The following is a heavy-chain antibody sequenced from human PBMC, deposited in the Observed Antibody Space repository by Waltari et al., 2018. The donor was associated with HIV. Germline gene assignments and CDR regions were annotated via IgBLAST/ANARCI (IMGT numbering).Heavy chain of an antibody. CDR1: GGSFSGYY. V-gene: IGHV4-34*01. CDR2: NNHSGST. D-gene: IGHD2-2*01. CDR3: ARRSCSSTSCYARARGGMDV. J-gene: IGHJ6*02. Sequence: QVQLQQWGAGLLKPSETLSLTCAVYGGSFSGYYWSWIRQPPGKGLEWIGKNNHSGSTTYNPSLKIRVTISVDTSKNHFALKLSSVTAADTAVYYCARRSCSSTSCYARARGGMDVWGQGTTVTVSS.